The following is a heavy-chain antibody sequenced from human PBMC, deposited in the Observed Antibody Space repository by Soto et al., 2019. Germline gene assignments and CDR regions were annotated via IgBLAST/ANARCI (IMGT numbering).Heavy chain of an antibody. CDR1: GGSISSYY. J-gene: IGHJ5*01. V-gene: IGHV4-59*01. D-gene: IGHD3-10*02. CDR3: ASMIGDPVLSFDS. Sequence: QVQLQESGPGLVKPSETLSLTCTVSGGSISSYYWSWIRQPPGKGLEWIGFIFYSGSTSYNPSLKSRVTISIDTSEYQFSLKLNSVTAADTAVYYCASMIGDPVLSFDSWGQGNLVDASS. CDR2: IFYSGST.